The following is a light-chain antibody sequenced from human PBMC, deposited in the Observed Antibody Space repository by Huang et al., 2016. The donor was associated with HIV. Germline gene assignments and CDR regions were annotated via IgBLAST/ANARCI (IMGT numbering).Light chain of an antibody. CDR2: DAS. CDR3: QQYDTSRRT. Sequence: EVVLTQSPGTLSLSPGERATLSCRATKSVNSHLAWYQQKPGQAPRLLMYDASTRAIGVPDRFSGSGSGTDFTLTISRLEPEDFAVYYCQQYDTSRRTFGQGTKVEF. CDR1: KSVNSH. V-gene: IGKV3-20*01. J-gene: IGKJ1*01.